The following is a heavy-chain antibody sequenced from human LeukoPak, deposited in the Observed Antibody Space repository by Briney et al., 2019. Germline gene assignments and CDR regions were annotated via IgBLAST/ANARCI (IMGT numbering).Heavy chain of an antibody. CDR2: IIPIFGIA. CDR1: GGTFSSYA. Sequence: GASVKVSCKASGGTFSSYAISWVRQAPGHGLEWMGRIIPIFGIANYAQKFQGRVTITADKSTSTAYMELSSLRSEDTAVYYCARAPTMIVGWFDPWGQGTLVTVSS. V-gene: IGHV1-69*04. D-gene: IGHD3-22*01. J-gene: IGHJ5*02. CDR3: ARAPTMIVGWFDP.